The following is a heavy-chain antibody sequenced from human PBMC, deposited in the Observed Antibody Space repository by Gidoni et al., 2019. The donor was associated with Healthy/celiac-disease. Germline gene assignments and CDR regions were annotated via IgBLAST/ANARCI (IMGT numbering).Heavy chain of an antibody. CDR2: ISSSGSTI. CDR3: ARRASSGWYRGYYFDY. D-gene: IGHD6-19*01. V-gene: IGHV3-11*01. Sequence: QVQLVESGGGVVKPGGSLRLSCAAAGFPFSDYYMSWIRQAPGKGLEWVSYISSSGSTIYYADSVKGRFTISRDNAKNSLYLQMNSLRAEDTAVYYCARRASSGWYRGYYFDYWGQGTLVTVSS. J-gene: IGHJ4*02. CDR1: GFPFSDYY.